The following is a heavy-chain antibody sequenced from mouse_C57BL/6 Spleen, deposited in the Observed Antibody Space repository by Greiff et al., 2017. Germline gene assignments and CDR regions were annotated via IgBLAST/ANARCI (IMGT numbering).Heavy chain of an antibody. CDR3: ARRVLYYAMDY. V-gene: IGHV14-2*01. J-gene: IGHJ4*01. CDR2: IYPEDGET. CDR1: GYTFTSYW. Sequence: VQGLQSGAELAKPGASVKLSCKASGYTFTSYWMHWVKQRPEQGLEWIGRIYPEDGETKYAAKFQGKATITADTSSNTAYLQLSSLTSEDSAVYYCARRVLYYAMDYWGQGTSVTVSS.